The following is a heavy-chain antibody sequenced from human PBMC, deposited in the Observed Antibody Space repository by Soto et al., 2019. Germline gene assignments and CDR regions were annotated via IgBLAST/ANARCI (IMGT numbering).Heavy chain of an antibody. D-gene: IGHD4-17*01. CDR1: GFSFTNYW. Sequence: EVQLVESGGGLVQPGGSLRLSCAVSGFSFTNYWMSWVRQAPGKGLEWVANIKQDGSEHYYVDSVKGRFTISRDNAKNSLYLQMHSLRAEDTAVYYCARSGVDYGDYWYVELWGRGTLVTVSS. V-gene: IGHV3-7*01. CDR3: ARSGVDYGDYWYVEL. CDR2: IKQDGSEH. J-gene: IGHJ2*01.